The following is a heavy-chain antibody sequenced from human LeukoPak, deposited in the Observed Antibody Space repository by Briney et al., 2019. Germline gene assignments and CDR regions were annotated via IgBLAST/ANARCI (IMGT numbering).Heavy chain of an antibody. CDR3: ANEIRPNDY. D-gene: IGHD4-17*01. CDR1: AFAFSNHA. V-gene: IGHV3-23*01. CDR2: ISISGGTT. J-gene: IGHJ4*02. Sequence: GGSLRLSCTASAFAFSNHAMSWVRQAPGQGLEWVSSISISGGTTYYADSVKGRFTISRENSKSTLYLQMNNLRADDTAVYYCANEIRPNDYWGQGTLVTVSS.